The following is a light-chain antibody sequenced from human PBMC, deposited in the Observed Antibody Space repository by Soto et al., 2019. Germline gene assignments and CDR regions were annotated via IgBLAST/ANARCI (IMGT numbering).Light chain of an antibody. V-gene: IGLV2-14*03. CDR2: DVN. Sequence: QSALTQPASVSGSPGQSITISGTGTSSDIGAYNFVSWYQQHPGKAPKLMLYDVNIRPSGVSNRFSGSKSGNTASLTISGLQAEDEADYYFTSWTTSTTMIFGGGTKVTVL. CDR3: TSWTTSTTMI. CDR1: SSDIGAYNF. J-gene: IGLJ2*01.